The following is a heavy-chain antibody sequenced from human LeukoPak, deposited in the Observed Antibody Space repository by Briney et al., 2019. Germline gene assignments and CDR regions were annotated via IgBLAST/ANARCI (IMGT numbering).Heavy chain of an antibody. J-gene: IGHJ6*03. D-gene: IGHD2-21*02. V-gene: IGHV4-4*09. CDR3: AKTDHYYYFMDV. Sequence: PSETLSLTCTVSGASVSSYYWSWIRQPPGKGLEWVGYIYTSGSTYYDPSLKSRVTISVDTSKNQISLRLSSVTAADTALYYYAKTDHYYYFMDVWGKGTTVTVSS. CDR1: GASVSSYY. CDR2: IYTSGST.